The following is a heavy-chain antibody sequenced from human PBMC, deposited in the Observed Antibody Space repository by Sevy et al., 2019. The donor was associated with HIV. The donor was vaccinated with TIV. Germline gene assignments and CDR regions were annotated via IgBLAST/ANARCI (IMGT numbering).Heavy chain of an antibody. D-gene: IGHD2-15*01. J-gene: IGHJ6*02. CDR1: GYTFTSYD. V-gene: IGHV1-8*01. Sequence: ASVKVSCKASGYTFTSYDINWVRQATGQGLEWMGWMNPNSGNTGYAQKFQGRVTMTMNTSISTAYMELSSLRSEDTAVYYCASLLGYCSGGSCNYYYGMDVWGQGTTVTVSS. CDR2: MNPNSGNT. CDR3: ASLLGYCSGGSCNYYYGMDV.